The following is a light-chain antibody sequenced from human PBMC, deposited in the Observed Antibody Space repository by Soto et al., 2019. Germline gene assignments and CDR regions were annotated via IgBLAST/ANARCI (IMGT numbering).Light chain of an antibody. CDR1: QTISSY. Sequence: DIQVTQSPSSLSASVGDRVTITCRASQTISSYLSWYQHKPGQAPKVLIYAASTLQSGVPSRFSGSGSGTSFTLTISSLQPEDFATYYCQQNYRASLTFGQGTKVEIK. V-gene: IGKV1-39*01. CDR3: QQNYRASLT. J-gene: IGKJ1*01. CDR2: AAS.